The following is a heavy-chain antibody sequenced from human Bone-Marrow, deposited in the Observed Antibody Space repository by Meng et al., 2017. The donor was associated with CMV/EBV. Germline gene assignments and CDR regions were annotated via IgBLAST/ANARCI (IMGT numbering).Heavy chain of an antibody. J-gene: IGHJ6*02. CDR3: ARDWEYCSSTSCYSYYYGMDV. CDR2: INPSGGST. CDR1: GYTFTSYY. D-gene: IGHD2-2*01. V-gene: IGHV1-46*01. Sequence: ASVKVSCKASGYTFTSYYMHWVRQAPGQGLEWMGIINPSGGSTSYAQKFQGRVTMTRDTSTSTVYIELSSLRSEDTAVYYCARDWEYCSSTSCYSYYYGMDVWGQGTTVTVSS.